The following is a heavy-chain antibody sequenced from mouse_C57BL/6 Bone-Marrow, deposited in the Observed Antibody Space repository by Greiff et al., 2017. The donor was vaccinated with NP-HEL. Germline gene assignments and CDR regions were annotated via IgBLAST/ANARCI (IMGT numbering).Heavy chain of an antibody. Sequence: QVHVKQPGAELVKPGASVKLSCKASGYTFTSYWMQWVKQRPGQGLEWIGEIDPSDSYTNYNQKFKGKATLTVDTSSSTAYMQLSSLTSEDSAVYYCARQIPSNYWYFDVWGTGTTVTVSS. J-gene: IGHJ1*03. CDR2: IDPSDSYT. V-gene: IGHV1-50*01. CDR1: GYTFTSYW. D-gene: IGHD2-10*02. CDR3: ARQIPSNYWYFDV.